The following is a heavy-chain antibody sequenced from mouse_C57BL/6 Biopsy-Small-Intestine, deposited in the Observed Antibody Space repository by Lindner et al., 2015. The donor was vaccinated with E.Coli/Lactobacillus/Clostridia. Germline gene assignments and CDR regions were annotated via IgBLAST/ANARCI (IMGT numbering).Heavy chain of an antibody. Sequence: VQLQESGPELVKPGDSVKMSCKASGYTFTDYYMDWVKQSHGKSLEWIGYIYPNNGGTSYNQKFKGKATLTVDKSSSTAYMELHSLTSEDSAVYYCARGENYPWYFDVWGAGTTVTVSS. CDR1: GYTFTDYY. CDR2: IYPNNGGT. D-gene: IGHD2-1*01. CDR3: ARGENYPWYFDV. V-gene: IGHV1-34*02. J-gene: IGHJ1*01.